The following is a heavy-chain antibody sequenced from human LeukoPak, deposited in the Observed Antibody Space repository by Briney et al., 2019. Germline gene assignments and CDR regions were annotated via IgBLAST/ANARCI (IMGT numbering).Heavy chain of an antibody. Sequence: GGSLRLSCAASGFTFSSYAMHWVRQAPGKGLEYVSAISSNGGSTYYANSVKGRFTISRDNSKNTLYLQMGSLRAEDMAVYYCARGGCSSTSCPRWYWGQGTLVTVSS. CDR1: GFTFSSYA. V-gene: IGHV3-64*01. D-gene: IGHD2-2*01. CDR2: ISSNGGST. J-gene: IGHJ4*02. CDR3: ARGGCSSTSCPRWY.